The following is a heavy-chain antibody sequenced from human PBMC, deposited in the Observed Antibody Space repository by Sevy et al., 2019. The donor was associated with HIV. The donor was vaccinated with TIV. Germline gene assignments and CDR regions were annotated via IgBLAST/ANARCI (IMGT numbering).Heavy chain of an antibody. Sequence: GGSLRPSCAASGFTFSDYYMSWIRQAPGKGLEWVSYISSSGGSTIYYADSVKGRFTISRDNAKNSLYLQMNSLRAEDTAVYYCAREDWNDVIDYWGQGTLVTVSS. CDR3: AREDWNDVIDY. J-gene: IGHJ4*02. D-gene: IGHD1-1*01. CDR2: ISSSGGSTI. CDR1: GFTFSDYY. V-gene: IGHV3-11*01.